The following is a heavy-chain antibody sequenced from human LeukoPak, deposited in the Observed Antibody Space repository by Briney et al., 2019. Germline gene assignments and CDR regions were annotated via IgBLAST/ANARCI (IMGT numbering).Heavy chain of an antibody. CDR2: IYTSGST. CDR3: ARDLVVYRDPYDTLAGGFHDAFDI. D-gene: IGHD3-22*01. V-gene: IGHV4-61*02. J-gene: IGHJ3*02. CDR1: GGSISSGSYY. Sequence: SETLSLTCTVSGGSISSGSYYWSWIRQPAGKGLEWIGRIYTSGSTNYNPSLKSRVTISVDTSKNQFSLKLSSVTPADTAVYYCARDLVVYRDPYDTLAGGFHDAFDIWGQGTMVTVSS.